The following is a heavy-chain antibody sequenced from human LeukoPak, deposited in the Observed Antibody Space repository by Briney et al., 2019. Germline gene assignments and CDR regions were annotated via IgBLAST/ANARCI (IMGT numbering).Heavy chain of an antibody. CDR3: ARTSTGTRGGYDV. Sequence: GASVKVSCKVSGYTFTSYDINWVRQASGQGLEWMGWINPNSGNTGFTQKFQGRVTVTRSTSISTAYMELSSLTSEDTAVYYCARTSTGTRGGYDVWGQGTLVTVSS. V-gene: IGHV1-8*01. CDR1: GYTFTSYD. J-gene: IGHJ4*02. CDR2: INPNSGNT. D-gene: IGHD1-1*01.